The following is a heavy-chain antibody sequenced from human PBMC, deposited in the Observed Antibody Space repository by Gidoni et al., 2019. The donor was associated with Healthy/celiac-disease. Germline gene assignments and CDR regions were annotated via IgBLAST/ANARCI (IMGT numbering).Heavy chain of an antibody. J-gene: IGHJ4*02. CDR3: ARTEGYSYDY. CDR2: IDWDDDT. Sequence: QVTLKESGPALVKPTQTLTLTCTFAGFSLSTSGMRVSWIRQPPGKALEWLARIDWDDDTFYSTSLKTRLTISKDTSKNQVVLTMTNMDPVDTATYYCARTEGYSYDYWGQGTLVTVSS. V-gene: IGHV2-70*04. CDR1: GFSLSTSGMR. D-gene: IGHD5-18*01.